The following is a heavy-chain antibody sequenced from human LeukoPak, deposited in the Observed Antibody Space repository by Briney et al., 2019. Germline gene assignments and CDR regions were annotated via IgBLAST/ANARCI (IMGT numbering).Heavy chain of an antibody. D-gene: IGHD3-9*01. CDR3: AKSDILTGYYVPDY. Sequence: GGSLRLSCEASGFTFSSYWMHWVRHAPGKGLVWVSRIDNDGRSTSYADSVKGRFTISRDNAKNTLYLQMNSLRAEDTAVYYCAKSDILTGYYVPDYWGQGTLVTVSS. CDR2: IDNDGRST. J-gene: IGHJ4*02. CDR1: GFTFSSYW. V-gene: IGHV3-74*01.